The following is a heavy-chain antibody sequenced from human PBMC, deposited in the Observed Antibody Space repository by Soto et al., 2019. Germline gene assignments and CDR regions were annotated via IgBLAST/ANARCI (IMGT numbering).Heavy chain of an antibody. D-gene: IGHD4-17*01. Sequence: SETLSLTCAVYGGSFSGYYWSWIRQPPGKGLEWIGEINHSGSTNSNPSLKSRVTISVDTSKNQFSLKLSSVTAADTAVYYCARRYYGDYAYYFDYWGQGTLVTVSS. CDR1: GGSFSGYY. V-gene: IGHV4-34*01. J-gene: IGHJ4*02. CDR2: INHSGST. CDR3: ARRYYGDYAYYFDY.